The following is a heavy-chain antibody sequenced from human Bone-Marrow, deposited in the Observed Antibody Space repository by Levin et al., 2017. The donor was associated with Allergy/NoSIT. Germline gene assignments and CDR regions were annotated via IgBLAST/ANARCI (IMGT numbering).Heavy chain of an antibody. CDR3: ASKRRDGYNGEDWYFDL. J-gene: IGHJ2*01. V-gene: IGHV1-45*02. D-gene: IGHD5-24*01. Sequence: ASVKVSCKASGYTFTYRYLHWVRQAPGQALEWMGWITPFNGNTNYAQKFQDRVTITRDRSMSTAYMELSSLRSEDTAMYYCASKRRDGYNGEDWYFDLWGRGTLVTVSS. CDR2: ITPFNGNT. CDR1: GYTFTYRY.